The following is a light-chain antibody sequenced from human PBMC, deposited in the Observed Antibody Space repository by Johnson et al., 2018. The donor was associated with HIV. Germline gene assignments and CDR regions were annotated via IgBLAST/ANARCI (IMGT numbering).Light chain of an antibody. CDR2: ENN. V-gene: IGLV1-51*02. J-gene: IGLJ1*01. CDR3: GTWDSILSAYV. Sequence: QSVLTQPPSVSAAPGQKVTISCSGSSSNIGNNYVSWYQQLPGTAPKLLIYENNKRPSGIPDRFSGSKSGTSAALGITGLQTGEEADYYCGTWDSILSAYVFGTGTKVTVL. CDR1: SSNIGNNY.